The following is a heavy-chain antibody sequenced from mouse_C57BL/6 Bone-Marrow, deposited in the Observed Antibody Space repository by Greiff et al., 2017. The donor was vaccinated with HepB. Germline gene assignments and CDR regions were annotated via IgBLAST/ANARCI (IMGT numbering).Heavy chain of an antibody. Sequence: VQVVEPGAELVRPGASVTLSCKASGYTFTDYEMHWVKQTPVHGLEWIGAIDPETGGTAYNQKFKGKAILTADKSSSTAYMELRSLTSEDSAVYYCTRRSNYLAWFAFGGRGTLVTVSA. CDR3: TRRSNYLAWFAF. J-gene: IGHJ3*01. CDR2: IDPETGGT. CDR1: GYTFTDYE. D-gene: IGHD2-5*01. V-gene: IGHV1-15*01.